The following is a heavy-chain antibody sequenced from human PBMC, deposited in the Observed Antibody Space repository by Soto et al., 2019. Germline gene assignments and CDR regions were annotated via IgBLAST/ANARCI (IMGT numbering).Heavy chain of an antibody. V-gene: IGHV1-18*01. CDR3: ARGRYGDY. Sequence: QVHLVQSGAEVKKPGASVKVSCKASGYTFTSYGITWVRQAPGQGLEWMGWISAHNGNTDYAQKLQGRVIVTRAPSTSTAYMELRSLRSDDTAVYYCARGRYGDYWGQGALVTVSS. CDR2: ISAHNGNT. CDR1: GYTFTSYG. D-gene: IGHD1-1*01. J-gene: IGHJ4*02.